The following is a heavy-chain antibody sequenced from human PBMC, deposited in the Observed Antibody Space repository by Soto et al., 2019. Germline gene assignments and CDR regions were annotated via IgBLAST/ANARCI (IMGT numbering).Heavy chain of an antibody. CDR1: GGSISSGGYY. J-gene: IGHJ6*02. Sequence: PSETLSLTCTVSGGSISSGGYYWSWIRQHPGKGLEWIGYIYYSGSTYYNPSLKSRVTISVDTSKNQFSLKLSSVTAADTAVYYCARGELDYDFWSGRGYGMDVWGQGTTVTVSS. CDR2: IYYSGST. V-gene: IGHV4-31*03. D-gene: IGHD3-3*01. CDR3: ARGELDYDFWSGRGYGMDV.